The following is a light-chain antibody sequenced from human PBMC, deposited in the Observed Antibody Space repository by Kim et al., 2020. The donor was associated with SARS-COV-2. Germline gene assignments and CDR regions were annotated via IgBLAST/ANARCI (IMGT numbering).Light chain of an antibody. CDR3: SSYTRSSTNYV. CDR2: AVS. J-gene: IGLJ1*01. Sequence: QSITISCTGTSSDVGSYNYVSWYQQHPGKAPKLMIYAVSNRPSGVSTRFSGSKSGNTASLTISGLQAEDEADYYCSSYTRSSTNYVFGTGTKVTVL. V-gene: IGLV2-14*03. CDR1: SSDVGSYNY.